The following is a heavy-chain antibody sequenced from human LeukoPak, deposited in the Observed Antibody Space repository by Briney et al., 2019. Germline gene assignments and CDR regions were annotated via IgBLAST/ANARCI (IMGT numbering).Heavy chain of an antibody. D-gene: IGHD4-11*01. CDR3: ARDTVTTDYFDY. Sequence: GGSLRLSCAASGFTFSSYAMSCVRHAPGKGLEWVSAISGSGGSTYYADSVKGRFTISRDNSKNTLYLQMNSLRAEHTAVYYCARDTVTTDYFDYWGQGTLVTASS. CDR1: GFTFSSYA. J-gene: IGHJ4*02. V-gene: IGHV3-23*01. CDR2: ISGSGGST.